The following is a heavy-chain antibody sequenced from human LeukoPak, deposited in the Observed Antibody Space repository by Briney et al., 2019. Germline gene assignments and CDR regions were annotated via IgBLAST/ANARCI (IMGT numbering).Heavy chain of an antibody. Sequence: PSGNLSLTCAVSSGSISSSNWWSWVRQPPGKGLEWIGEIYHSGSTNYNPSLKSRVTISVDTSKNQFSLKLSSVTAADTAVYYCARDSRGYSYAWGAFDIWGQGTMVTVSS. CDR1: SGSISSSNW. CDR3: ARDSRGYSYAWGAFDI. CDR2: IYHSGST. J-gene: IGHJ3*02. V-gene: IGHV4-4*02. D-gene: IGHD5-18*01.